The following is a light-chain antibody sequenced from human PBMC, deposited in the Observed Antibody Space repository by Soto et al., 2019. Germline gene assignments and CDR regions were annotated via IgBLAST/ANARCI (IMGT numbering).Light chain of an antibody. CDR3: QQYAASPLT. J-gene: IGKJ4*01. Sequence: EIVLTQSSGTLSLSPGERATLSCRASQSVTSNYFAWYQQKSGQAPRLLIYGASTRATGIPDRFSGSGCGTDFSLIISSLEPEDSAVYYCQQYAASPLTFGGGTKLEI. CDR2: GAS. CDR1: QSVTSNY. V-gene: IGKV3-20*01.